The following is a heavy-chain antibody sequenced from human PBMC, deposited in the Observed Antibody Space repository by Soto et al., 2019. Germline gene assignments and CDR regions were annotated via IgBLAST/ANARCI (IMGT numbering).Heavy chain of an antibody. D-gene: IGHD3-3*01. Sequence: GGSLRLSCAASGFPFSSYAMSWVRQAPGKGLEWVSAISGSGGSTYYADSAKGRFTISRDNSKNTLYLQMNSLRAEDTAVYYCAKGHYDFWSGYYPPFDYWGQGTLVTVSS. CDR3: AKGHYDFWSGYYPPFDY. V-gene: IGHV3-23*01. CDR2: ISGSGGST. CDR1: GFPFSSYA. J-gene: IGHJ4*02.